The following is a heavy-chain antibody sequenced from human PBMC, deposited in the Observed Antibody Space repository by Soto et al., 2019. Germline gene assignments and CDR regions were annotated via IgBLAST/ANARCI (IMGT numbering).Heavy chain of an antibody. J-gene: IGHJ4*02. D-gene: IGHD3-3*01. V-gene: IGHV3-33*01. CDR1: GFTFSSYG. Sequence: GGSLRLSCAASGFTFSSYGMHWVRQAPGKGLEWVAVIWYDGSNKYYADSVKGRFTISRDNSKNTLYLQMNSLRAEDTAVYYCARDDNLWSGYYFDYWGQGTLVTVLL. CDR2: IWYDGSNK. CDR3: ARDDNLWSGYYFDY.